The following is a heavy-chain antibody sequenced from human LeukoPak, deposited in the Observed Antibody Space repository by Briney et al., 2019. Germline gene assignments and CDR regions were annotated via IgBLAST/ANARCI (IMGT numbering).Heavy chain of an antibody. D-gene: IGHD2-2*01. CDR1: GFTFSSYA. J-gene: IGHJ3*02. CDR3: ARPIVVVPAAYDAFDI. CDR2: IKEDGSEK. V-gene: IGHV3-7*01. Sequence: GGSLRLSCAASGFTFSSYAMSWVRQAPGRGLAWVANIKEDGSEKNYVDSVKGRFTISRDNAKNSLYLQMNSLRAEDTAVYYCARPIVVVPAAYDAFDIWGQGTMVTVSS.